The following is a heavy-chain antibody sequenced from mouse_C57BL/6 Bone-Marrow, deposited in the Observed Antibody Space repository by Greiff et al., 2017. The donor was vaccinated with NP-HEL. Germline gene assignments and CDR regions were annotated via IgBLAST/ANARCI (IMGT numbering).Heavy chain of an antibody. V-gene: IGHV1-81*01. J-gene: IGHJ3*01. CDR2: IYPRSGNT. Sequence: QVQLQQSGAELARPGASVKLSCKASGYTFTSYGISWVKQRPGQGLEWIGEIYPRSGNTYYNEKFQGKATLTADKSYSTAYMELRSLTSEDSAVYLCARTDDGGFAYWGQGTLVTVSA. CDR1: GYTFTSYG. CDR3: ARTDDGGFAY.